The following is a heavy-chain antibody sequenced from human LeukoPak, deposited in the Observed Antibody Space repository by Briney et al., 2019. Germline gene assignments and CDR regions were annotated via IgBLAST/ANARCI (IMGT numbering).Heavy chain of an antibody. D-gene: IGHD6-19*01. CDR2: IKSKTDGGTT. CDR3: TTQRWLGLYVESY. J-gene: IGHJ4*02. CDR1: GFTFSNAW. Sequence: PGGSLRLSCAASGFTFSNAWMSWVRQAPGKGLEWVGRIKSKTDGGTTDYAAPVKGRFTISRDDSKNTLYLQMNSLKTEDTAVYYCTTQRWLGLYVESYWGQGTLVTVSS. V-gene: IGHV3-15*01.